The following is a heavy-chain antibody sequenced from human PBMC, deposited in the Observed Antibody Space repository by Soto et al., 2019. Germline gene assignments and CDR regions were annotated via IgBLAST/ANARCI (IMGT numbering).Heavy chain of an antibody. J-gene: IGHJ4*02. CDR3: ARQGGDY. D-gene: IGHD3-16*01. V-gene: IGHV4-39*01. CDR2: IYYSGST. Sequence: PSETQSLTCTVSGGSIRSSSYYWGWIRQPPGKGLEWIGSIYYSGSTYYNPSLKSRVTISVDTSKNQFSLKLSSVTAADTAVYYCARQGGDYWGQGTLVTVSS. CDR1: GGSIRSSSYY.